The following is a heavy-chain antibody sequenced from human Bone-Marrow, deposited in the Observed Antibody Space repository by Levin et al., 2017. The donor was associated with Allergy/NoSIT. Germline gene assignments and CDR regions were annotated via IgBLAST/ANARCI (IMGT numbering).Heavy chain of an antibody. D-gene: IGHD2-8*01. CDR3: AKDFIPRNGRWDAFDV. CDR2: IDGPGTAT. V-gene: IGHV3-23*01. Sequence: PGGSLRLSCVGSGFTFSEFSMSWVRQAPGKHLEWVSEIDGPGTATRYADSVKGRFTMSRDNSRSTLYLQMNSLRAEDTALYYCAKDFIPRNGRWDAFDVWGQVTLLTVSS. J-gene: IGHJ3*01. CDR1: GFTFSEFS.